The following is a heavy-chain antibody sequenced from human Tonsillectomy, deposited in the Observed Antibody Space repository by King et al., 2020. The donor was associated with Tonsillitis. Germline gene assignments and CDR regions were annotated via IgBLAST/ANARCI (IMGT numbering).Heavy chain of an antibody. CDR3: ARTLPSYSSSWYPFDY. Sequence: VQLVESGGGLVQPGGSLRLSCAASGFTVSSNYMSWVRQAPGEGLEWVSVIYSGGSTYYADSGKGRFTISRDNSKNTLYLQMNSLSAGDTAVYYCARTLPSYSSSWYPFDYWGQGTLVTVSS. J-gene: IGHJ4*02. CDR1: GFTVSSNY. D-gene: IGHD6-13*01. CDR2: IYSGGST. V-gene: IGHV3-66*01.